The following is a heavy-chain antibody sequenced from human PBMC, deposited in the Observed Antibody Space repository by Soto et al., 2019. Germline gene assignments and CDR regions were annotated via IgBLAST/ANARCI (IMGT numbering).Heavy chain of an antibody. CDR1: AYIFTTYH. CDR3: ARGGIVLVPDYEGNWFDP. V-gene: IGHV1-46*01. J-gene: IGHJ5*02. Sequence: ASVKVSFKASAYIFTTYHSHWGLQSPVQGLEWMGLINPDAVATNYAQRFQGRLRLTRDTSTSTVYMELRSLRFDDTAVYYCARGGIVLVPDYEGNWFDPWGQRTLVTVSS. D-gene: IGHD2-2*01. CDR2: INPDAVAT.